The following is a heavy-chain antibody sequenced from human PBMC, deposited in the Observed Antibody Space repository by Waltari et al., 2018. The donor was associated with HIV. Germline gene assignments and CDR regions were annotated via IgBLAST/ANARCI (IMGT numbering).Heavy chain of an antibody. J-gene: IGHJ6*03. V-gene: IGHV5-51*01. Sequence: QLVQSGAEAKRPGESLKISCKASGYTFTKHWLAWVRQVPGKGLQWMGMMYPGDSESRNSPSFWGRGSLSVDTGATTAYLQWRSLQASDTATYFCARVHRPAISYFLKAYYYYYMDIWGKGTTVTVSS. D-gene: IGHD2-21*01. CDR2: MYPGDSES. CDR3: ARVHRPAISYFLKAYYYYYMDI. CDR1: GYTFTKHW.